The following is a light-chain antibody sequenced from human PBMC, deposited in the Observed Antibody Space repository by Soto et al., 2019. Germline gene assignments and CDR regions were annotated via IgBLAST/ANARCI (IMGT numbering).Light chain of an antibody. J-gene: IGKJ1*01. Sequence: EIVLTQSPGTLYFSPGERSTLSFSASQSVRSSYLAWYQRKPGQAPRLLIYGPSSRATGIPDRFSGSGSGTDFTLTISRLEPEDFAVYYCQQYGSSPVTFGQGTKVDNK. CDR1: QSVRSSY. CDR3: QQYGSSPVT. CDR2: GPS. V-gene: IGKV3-20*01.